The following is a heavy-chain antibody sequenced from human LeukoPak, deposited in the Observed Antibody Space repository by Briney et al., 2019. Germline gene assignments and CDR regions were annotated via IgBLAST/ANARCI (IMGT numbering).Heavy chain of an antibody. V-gene: IGHV4-61*08. CDR3: ARTQSQSGSYRYYFGY. Sequence: SETLSLTCSVSGASVGSAGYYWSWIRQPPGGGLEWIGYVYYIANTNYNPALKSRVAMSVDPSRNQFSLKATSVTTADTAIYYCARTQSQSGSYRYYFGYWGQGTLVTVSS. D-gene: IGHD1-26*01. J-gene: IGHJ4*02. CDR2: VYYIANT. CDR1: GASVGSAGYY.